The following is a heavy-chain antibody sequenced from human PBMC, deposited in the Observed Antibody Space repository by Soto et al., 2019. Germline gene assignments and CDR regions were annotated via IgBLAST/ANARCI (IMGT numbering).Heavy chain of an antibody. CDR3: ARNNGFGENRRHDY. Sequence: GESLKISCKGSGYSFPNYWTAWVRQVPGKGLEWMGIIYGADSDTRYSPSFQGQVTISADKSISTAYLQWSNLKASDSAMYYCARNNGFGENRRHDYWGQGALVTVYS. D-gene: IGHD3-10*01. CDR1: GYSFPNYW. V-gene: IGHV5-51*01. J-gene: IGHJ4*02. CDR2: IYGADSDT.